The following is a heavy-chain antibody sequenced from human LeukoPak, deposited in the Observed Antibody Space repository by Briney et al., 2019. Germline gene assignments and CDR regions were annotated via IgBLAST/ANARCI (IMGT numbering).Heavy chain of an antibody. CDR3: ARDPYIAVAGTDAFDI. CDR1: GFTVSSNY. CDR2: ISSSSSYI. Sequence: PGGSLRLSCAASGFTVSSNYMSWVRQAPGKGLEWVSSISSSSSYIYYADSVKGRFTISRDNAKNSLYLQMNSLRAEDTAVYYCARDPYIAVAGTDAFDIWGQGTMVTVSS. J-gene: IGHJ3*02. V-gene: IGHV3-21*01. D-gene: IGHD6-19*01.